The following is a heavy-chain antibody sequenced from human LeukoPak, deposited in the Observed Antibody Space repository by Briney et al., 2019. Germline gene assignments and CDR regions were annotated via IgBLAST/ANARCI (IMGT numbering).Heavy chain of an antibody. Sequence: SETLSLTCAVSGYSISSGYYWGWIRQPPGKGLGWIGSIYHSGSTYYNPSLKSRVTLSGDTSKNQFSLKLSSVTAADTAVYYCARHRTTVTPAYFDYWGQGTLVTVSS. J-gene: IGHJ4*02. D-gene: IGHD4-17*01. CDR3: ARHRTTVTPAYFDY. CDR2: IYHSGST. CDR1: GYSISSGYY. V-gene: IGHV4-38-2*01.